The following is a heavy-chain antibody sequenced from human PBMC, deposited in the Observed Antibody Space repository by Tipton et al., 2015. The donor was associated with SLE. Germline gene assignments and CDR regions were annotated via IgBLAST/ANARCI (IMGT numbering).Heavy chain of an antibody. CDR3: ARGGNTIFGVVISWFDP. V-gene: IGHV4-34*01. CDR2: INHSGST. J-gene: IGHJ5*02. D-gene: IGHD3-3*01. CDR1: GASISSYY. Sequence: TLSLTCTVSGASISSYYWSWIRQPPGKGLEWIGEINHSGSTNYNPSLKSRVTISVDTSKNQFSLKLSSVTAADTAVYYCARGGNTIFGVVISWFDPWGQGTLVTVSS.